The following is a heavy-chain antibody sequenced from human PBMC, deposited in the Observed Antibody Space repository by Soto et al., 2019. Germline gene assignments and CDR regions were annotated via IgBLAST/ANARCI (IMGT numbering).Heavy chain of an antibody. CDR2: ISPGDSET. Sequence: PGESLKISCKGSGYSFTNYWIGWVRQMPGKGLEWMGIISPGDSETRYSPSFQGQVTISADKSISTAYLQWNSLKASDTAMYYCTRHYTSGNHYLGIYWGQGSLVTVSS. J-gene: IGHJ4*02. D-gene: IGHD3-10*01. CDR3: TRHYTSGNHYLGIY. CDR1: GYSFTNYW. V-gene: IGHV5-51*01.